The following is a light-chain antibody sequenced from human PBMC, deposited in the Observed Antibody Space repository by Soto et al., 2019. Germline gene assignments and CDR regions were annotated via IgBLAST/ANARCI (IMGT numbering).Light chain of an antibody. CDR3: CSDAGSNTWV. CDR1: SSDDGSYKL. J-gene: IGLJ3*02. CDR2: EVT. Sequence: SVLTQPASVSGSPGQSITISCTGTSSDDGSYKLVSWYLQHPGKAPNLMISEVTKRLSGVSTCFSGSKSGNTASLTISGLQPEDEADYYCCSDAGSNTWVFGGGTKLTVL. V-gene: IGLV2-23*02.